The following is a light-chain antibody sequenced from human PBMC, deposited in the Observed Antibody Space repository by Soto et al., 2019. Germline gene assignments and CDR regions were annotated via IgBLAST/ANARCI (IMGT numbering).Light chain of an antibody. V-gene: IGLV1-47*01. CDR3: AAWDNSLSAVV. CDR2: RNS. Sequence: QPVLTQPPSASGPPGQRVTMSCSGSRSNIGSNSVYWYQQLPGTAPKLLIYRNSQRPSGVPDRLSGSKSGSSASLDISGLRSEDEADYYCAAWDNSLSAVVFGGGTKVTVL. CDR1: RSNIGSNS. J-gene: IGLJ2*01.